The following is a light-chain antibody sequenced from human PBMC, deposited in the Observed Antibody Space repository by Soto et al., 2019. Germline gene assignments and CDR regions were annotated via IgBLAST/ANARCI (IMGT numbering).Light chain of an antibody. CDR1: QTFNNSF. CDR3: QQCRSSST. J-gene: IGKJ5*01. V-gene: IGKV3-20*01. CDR2: GAS. Sequence: VLLRARGTLSLSPEQIATLSCMASQTFNNSFLSWFQQIRGQARGLLIYGASMRATGIQDRFSGSGSGTDFTLTISRLETEDSAVYYCQQCRSSSTFGQATRL.